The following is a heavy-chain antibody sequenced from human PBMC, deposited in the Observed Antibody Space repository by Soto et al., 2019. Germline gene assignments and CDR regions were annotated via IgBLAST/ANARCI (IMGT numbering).Heavy chain of an antibody. V-gene: IGHV3-30*18. Sequence: GGSLRLSCAASGFTFSSYGMHWVRQAPGKGLEWVAVISYDGSNKYYADSVKGRFTISRDNSKNTLYLQMNSLRAEDTAEYYCAKEVGATTEYFQHWGQGTLVTVSS. CDR1: GFTFSSYG. CDR3: AKEVGATTEYFQH. J-gene: IGHJ1*01. D-gene: IGHD1-26*01. CDR2: ISYDGSNK.